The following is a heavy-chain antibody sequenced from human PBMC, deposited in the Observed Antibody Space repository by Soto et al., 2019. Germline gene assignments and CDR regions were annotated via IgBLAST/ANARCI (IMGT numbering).Heavy chain of an antibody. CDR3: ARTKMAPYYYYGMDV. V-gene: IGHV4-59*08. Sequence: QVQLQESGPGLVKPSETLSLTCTVSGGSISSYYWSWIRQPPGKGLEWIGYIYYSGSTNYNPSLKRRVTISVDTSKNQFSLKLSSVTAADTAVYYCARTKMAPYYYYGMDVWGQGTTVTVSS. D-gene: IGHD5-12*01. CDR1: GGSISSYY. CDR2: IYYSGST. J-gene: IGHJ6*02.